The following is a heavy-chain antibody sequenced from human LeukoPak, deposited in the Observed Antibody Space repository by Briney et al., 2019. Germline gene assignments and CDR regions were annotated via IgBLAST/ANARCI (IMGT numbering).Heavy chain of an antibody. J-gene: IGHJ5*02. D-gene: IGHD2-2*01. CDR3: AREFRSDIVVVPAASNWFDP. CDR1: GGSISSSSYY. V-gene: IGHV4-39*07. Sequence: KPSETLSLTCTVSGGSISSSSYYWGWIRQPPGKGLEWIGSIYYSGSTNYNPSLKSRITISLDTSKNQFSLKLSSVTAADTAVYYCAREFRSDIVVVPAASNWFDPWGQGTLVTVSS. CDR2: IYYSGST.